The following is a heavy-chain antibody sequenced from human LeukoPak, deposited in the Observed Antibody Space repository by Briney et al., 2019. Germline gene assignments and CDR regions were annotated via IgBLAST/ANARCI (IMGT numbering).Heavy chain of an antibody. CDR1: GDSISGYY. Sequence: SETLSLTCTVSGDSISGYYWSWIRQPPGKGLEWLGYIYYNGRTNYNPSLKSRVTISEDTSKNQFSLKLSSVTAADTAVYYCVGDSSGYFDYWGQGTLVTVSS. V-gene: IGHV4-59*08. D-gene: IGHD3-22*01. J-gene: IGHJ4*02. CDR2: IYYNGRT. CDR3: VGDSSGYFDY.